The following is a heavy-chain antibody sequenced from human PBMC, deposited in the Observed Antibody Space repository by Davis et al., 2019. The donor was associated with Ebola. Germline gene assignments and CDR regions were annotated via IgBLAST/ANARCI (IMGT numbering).Heavy chain of an antibody. CDR1: GGSISSGGYY. CDR2: IHHSGTT. D-gene: IGHD2-15*01. Sequence: PSETLSLTCTVSGGSISSGGYYWTWIRQHPGKGLEWIGYIHHSGTTYYNPSLKSRVTMSVDTSKNQFSLKLKSVTAADTAVYYCARNGMIAATGFDNWGQGTLVTVSS. CDR3: ARNGMIAATGFDN. J-gene: IGHJ4*02. V-gene: IGHV4-31*03.